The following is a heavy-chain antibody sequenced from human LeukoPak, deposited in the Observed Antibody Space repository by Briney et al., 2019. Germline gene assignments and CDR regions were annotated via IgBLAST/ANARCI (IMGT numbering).Heavy chain of an antibody. V-gene: IGHV3-23*01. CDR1: GFTFSSYA. CDR3: EKDSSYSSSLTHFDY. J-gene: IGHJ4*02. Sequence: PGGSLRLSCAASGFTFSSYAMSWVRQAPGKGLEWVSAISGSGGSTYYADSVKGRFTISRDNSKNTLYLQMNSLRAEDTAVYYCEKDSSYSSSLTHFDYWGQGTLVTVSS. D-gene: IGHD6-6*01. CDR2: ISGSGGST.